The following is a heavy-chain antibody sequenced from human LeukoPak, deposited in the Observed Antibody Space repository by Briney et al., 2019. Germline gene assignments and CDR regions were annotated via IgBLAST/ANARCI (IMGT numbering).Heavy chain of an antibody. CDR2: INPDGSST. CDR3: ARPHVGTVSNWFDP. D-gene: IGHD4-11*01. J-gene: IGHJ5*02. V-gene: IGHV3-74*01. Sequence: PGGSLSPSCVASGFSFSTYWMHCVRQVPGKGLVWVSRINPDGSSTNYADSVRGRFTISRDNAKNTLYLQMSSLRAEDTALYYCARPHVGTVSNWFDPSGQGTLVTVSS. CDR1: GFSFSTYW.